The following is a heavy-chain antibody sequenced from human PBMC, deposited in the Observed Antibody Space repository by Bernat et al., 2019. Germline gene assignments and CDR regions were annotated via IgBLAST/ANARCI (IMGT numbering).Heavy chain of an antibody. Sequence: QVQLQQWGAGLLKPSETLSLTCAVYGGSFSGYYWSWIRQPPGKGLEWIGEINHSGSTNYNPSLKSRVTISVDTSKNQFSLKLSSVTAADTAVYYCARDYSGYDSYFDYWGQGTLVTVSS. CDR3: ARDYSGYDSYFDY. CDR1: GGSFSGYY. J-gene: IGHJ4*02. V-gene: IGHV4-34*01. D-gene: IGHD5-12*01. CDR2: INHSGST.